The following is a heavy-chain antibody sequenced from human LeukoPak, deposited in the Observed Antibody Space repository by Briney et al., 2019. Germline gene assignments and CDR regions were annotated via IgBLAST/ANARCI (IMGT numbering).Heavy chain of an antibody. CDR3: ARRAAYYYDSSGYKTDAFDI. CDR2: IYYSGST. V-gene: IGHV4-59*01. CDR1: GGSISSYY. D-gene: IGHD3-22*01. J-gene: IGHJ3*02. Sequence: ASETLSLTCTVSGGSISSYYWSWIRQPPGKGLEWIGYIYYSGSTNYNPSLKSRVTISVDTSKNQFSLKLSSVTAADTAVYYCARRAAYYYDSSGYKTDAFDIWGQGTMVTVSS.